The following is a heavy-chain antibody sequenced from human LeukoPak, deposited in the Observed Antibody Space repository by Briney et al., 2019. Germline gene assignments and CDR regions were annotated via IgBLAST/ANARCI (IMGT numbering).Heavy chain of an antibody. CDR3: ARELAAGGNYYFYYGVDV. CDR1: GGSISSSSYY. J-gene: IGHJ6*02. D-gene: IGHD6-13*01. CDR2: IYYSGST. V-gene: IGHV4-39*07. Sequence: SETLSLTCTVSGGSISSSSYYWGWIRQPPGKGLEWIGSIYYSGSTYYNPSLKSRVTISVDTSKNQFSLKLSSVTAADTAVHYCARELAAGGNYYFYYGVDVWGQGTTVTVSS.